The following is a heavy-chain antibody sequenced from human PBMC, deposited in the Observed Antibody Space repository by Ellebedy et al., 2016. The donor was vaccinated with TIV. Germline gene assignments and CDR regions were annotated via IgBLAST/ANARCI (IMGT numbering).Heavy chain of an antibody. D-gene: IGHD3-3*01. Sequence: SETLSLTCTVSGGSISSYYWSWIRQPPGKGLEWIGYIYYSGSTNYNPSLKSRVTISVDTSKNQFPLKLSSVTAADTAVYYCARDRPSPYDFWSGYRLDYYYYGMDVWGQGTTVTVSS. J-gene: IGHJ6*02. CDR2: IYYSGST. CDR1: GGSISSYY. V-gene: IGHV4-59*01. CDR3: ARDRPSPYDFWSGYRLDYYYYGMDV.